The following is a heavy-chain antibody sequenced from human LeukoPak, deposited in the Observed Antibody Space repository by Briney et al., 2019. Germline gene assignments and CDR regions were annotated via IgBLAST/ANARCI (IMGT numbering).Heavy chain of an antibody. V-gene: IGHV3-48*04. Sequence: GGSLRLSCAASGFTFSSYSMNWVRQAPGKGLEWVSYISSSSSTIYYADSVKGRFTISRDNAKNSLYLQMNSLRAEDTAVYYCARLRGWQQLPKYDYWGQGTLVTVSS. D-gene: IGHD6-13*01. J-gene: IGHJ4*02. CDR3: ARLRGWQQLPKYDY. CDR1: GFTFSSYS. CDR2: ISSSSSTI.